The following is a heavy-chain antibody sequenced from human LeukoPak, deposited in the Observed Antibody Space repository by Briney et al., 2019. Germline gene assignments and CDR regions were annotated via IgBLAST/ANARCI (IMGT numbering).Heavy chain of an antibody. CDR1: GGSFSSYY. CDR2: IYYSGST. V-gene: IGHV4-59*12. J-gene: IGHJ4*02. Sequence: PSETLSLTRTVSGGSFSSYYRSWIGQPPGKGLEWMGYIYYSGSTNYNPSLKSRVTISVDTSTNQFSLKLSSVTAADTAVYYCAREQAVAGTHRKSLTHYFDYWGQGTLVTVSS. CDR3: AREQAVAGTHRKSLTHYFDY. D-gene: IGHD6-19*01.